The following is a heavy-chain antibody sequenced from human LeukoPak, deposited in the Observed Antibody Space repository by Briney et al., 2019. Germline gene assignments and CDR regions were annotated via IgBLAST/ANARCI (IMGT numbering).Heavy chain of an antibody. Sequence: PGGSLRLSCAASGFTLSTYAMSWVRQAPGKGLEWVSIIYSGGSTYYADSVKGRFTISRDNSKNTLYLQMNSLRAEDTAVYYCAREGTHYDILTGYPNYDYWGQGTLVTVSS. CDR3: AREGTHYDILTGYPNYDY. J-gene: IGHJ4*02. D-gene: IGHD3-9*01. CDR1: GFTLSTYA. V-gene: IGHV3-53*01. CDR2: IYSGGST.